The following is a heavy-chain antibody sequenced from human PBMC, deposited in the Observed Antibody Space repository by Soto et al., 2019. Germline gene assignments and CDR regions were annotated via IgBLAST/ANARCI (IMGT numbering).Heavy chain of an antibody. D-gene: IGHD6-19*01. CDR3: ATVALVEAGTRGAFDI. J-gene: IGHJ3*02. V-gene: IGHV1-24*01. CDR2: FDPEDGET. Sequence: ASVKVSCKVSGYTLTELSMHWVRQAPGKGLEWMGGFDPEDGETIYAQKFQGRVTMTEDTSTDTAYMELSSLRSEDTAVYYCATVALVEAGTRGAFDIWGQGTMVTVSS. CDR1: GYTLTELS.